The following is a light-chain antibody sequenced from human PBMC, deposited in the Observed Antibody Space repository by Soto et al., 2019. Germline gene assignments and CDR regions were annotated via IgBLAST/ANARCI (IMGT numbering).Light chain of an antibody. CDR2: DAS. CDR3: QQRSNWPPT. Sequence: EIVLTQSPATLSLSPGEGATLSCGASQSVSSDLAWYQQKPGQAPRLLIYDASNRATGIPARFSGSGSGTDFTLTISSLEPEDFAVYYCQQRSNWPPTFGGGTKVEIK. V-gene: IGKV3-11*01. CDR1: QSVSSD. J-gene: IGKJ4*01.